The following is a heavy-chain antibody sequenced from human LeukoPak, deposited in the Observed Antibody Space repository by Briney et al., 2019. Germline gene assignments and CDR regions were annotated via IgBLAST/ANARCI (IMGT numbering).Heavy chain of an antibody. D-gene: IGHD2-2*01. Sequence: GGSLRLSCAASGFTFSSYAMSWVRQAPGKGLEWVSTISGGSGSTYYADPVRGRFTISRDNSKNTLYLQMNSLRAEDTAVYNCARDLSIVPTPRFDYWGQGTLVTVSS. CDR2: ISGGSGST. CDR3: ARDLSIVPTPRFDY. J-gene: IGHJ4*02. V-gene: IGHV3-23*01. CDR1: GFTFSSYA.